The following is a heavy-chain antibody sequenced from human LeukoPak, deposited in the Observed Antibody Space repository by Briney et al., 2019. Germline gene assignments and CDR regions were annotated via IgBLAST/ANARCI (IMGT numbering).Heavy chain of an antibody. Sequence: GRSLRLSCAASGYTFSNYAMHWVRQAPGKGLEWVSVMWYDGSNQYYADSVKGRFTISRDISKNTLYLQMNSLRTEDTAVYYCARDAGNSGYVDSWGQGTLVTVSS. D-gene: IGHD5-12*01. CDR1: GYTFSNYA. CDR3: ARDAGNSGYVDS. CDR2: MWYDGSNQ. V-gene: IGHV3-33*01. J-gene: IGHJ4*02.